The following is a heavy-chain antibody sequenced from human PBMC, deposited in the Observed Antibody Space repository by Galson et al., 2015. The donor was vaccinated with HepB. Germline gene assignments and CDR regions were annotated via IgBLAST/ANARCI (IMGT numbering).Heavy chain of an antibody. CDR3: ARGYSSGWSHWHYLDY. D-gene: IGHD6-19*01. Sequence: SLRLSCAASGFTVSSNYMSWVRQAPGKGLEWVSVIYSGGSTYYADSVKGRFTISRHNSKHTLYLQMNSLRAEDTAVYYCARGYSSGWSHWHYLDYWGQGTLVTVSS. V-gene: IGHV3-53*04. CDR2: IYSGGST. J-gene: IGHJ4*02. CDR1: GFTVSSNY.